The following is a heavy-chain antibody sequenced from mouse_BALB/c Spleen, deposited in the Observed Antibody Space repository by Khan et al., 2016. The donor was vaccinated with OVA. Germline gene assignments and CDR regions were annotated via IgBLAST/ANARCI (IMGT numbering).Heavy chain of an antibody. Sequence: VQLQQSGPDLVKPGASVKMSCKASGYTFTNYVMNWVKQKPGQGLEWIGYINPYNDGIRYNEKFKGKATLTSDKSSSTAYMELSSLTSEDSAVYYCAREASNWDFSLACWGQGTLVTVST. CDR3: AREASNWDFSLAC. CDR2: INPYNDGI. V-gene: IGHV1S136*01. D-gene: IGHD4-1*01. CDR1: GYTFTNYV. J-gene: IGHJ3*01.